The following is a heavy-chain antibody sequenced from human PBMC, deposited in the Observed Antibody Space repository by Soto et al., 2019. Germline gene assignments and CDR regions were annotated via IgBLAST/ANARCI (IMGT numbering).Heavy chain of an antibody. V-gene: IGHV4-4*02. CDR2: IYHSGRT. Sequence: PXATLSLTCAVSGGSISDSNWWGWFRQPPGKGLEWIGEIYHSGRTNYNPSLKSRVTISVDKSKNQFSLTLSSVTAADTAVYYCARAEIDQYYYPSGSLDYWGQGSLVTVPS. CDR3: ARAEIDQYYYPSGSLDY. CDR1: GGSISDSNW. J-gene: IGHJ4*02. D-gene: IGHD3-10*01.